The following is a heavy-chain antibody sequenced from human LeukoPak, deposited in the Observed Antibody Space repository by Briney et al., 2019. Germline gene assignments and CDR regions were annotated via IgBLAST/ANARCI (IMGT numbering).Heavy chain of an antibody. D-gene: IGHD2-15*01. CDR1: GGSISSGDYY. V-gene: IGHV4-30-4*01. CDR3: ARDAGSHHDAFDI. Sequence: SQTLSLTCTVSGGSISSGDYYWSWIRQPPGKGLEWIGYIYYSGSTYYNPSLKSRVTISVDTSKHQFSLKLSSVTAADTAVYYCARDAGSHHDAFDIWGQGTMVTVSS. CDR2: IYYSGST. J-gene: IGHJ3*02.